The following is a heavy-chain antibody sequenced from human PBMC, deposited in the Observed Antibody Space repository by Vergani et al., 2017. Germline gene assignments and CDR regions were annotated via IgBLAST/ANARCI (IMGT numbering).Heavy chain of an antibody. CDR3: AKLTGGSYSASDY. Sequence: QVQLVESGGGVVQPGGSLRLSCAASGFTFSSYGMHWVRQAPGKGLEWVAFIRYDGSNKYYADSVKGRFTISRDNSKNTLYLQMNSLRAEDTAVYYCAKLTGGSYSASDYWGQGTLVTVSS. V-gene: IGHV3-30*02. D-gene: IGHD1-26*01. CDR1: GFTFSSYG. J-gene: IGHJ4*02. CDR2: IRYDGSNK.